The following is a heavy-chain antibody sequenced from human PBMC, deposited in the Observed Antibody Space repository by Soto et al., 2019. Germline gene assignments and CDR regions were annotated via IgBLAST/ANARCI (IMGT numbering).Heavy chain of an antibody. D-gene: IGHD6-25*01. CDR2: ISAFNGDT. Sequence: QVQRVQSGTEVKKPGASVNVYCKAFGYTFTSYGFSWVRQVPGQGLEWLGWISAFNGDTQYAQTMKGRLTVTTDTSTTTVHMELRSLTPADTAVYYCAREAGWQRMVPYDWGQGTLVTVS. CDR3: AREAGWQRMVPYD. CDR1: GYTFTSYG. V-gene: IGHV1-18*04. J-gene: IGHJ4*02.